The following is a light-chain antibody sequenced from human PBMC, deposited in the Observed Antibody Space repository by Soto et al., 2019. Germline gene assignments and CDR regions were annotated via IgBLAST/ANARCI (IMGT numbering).Light chain of an antibody. J-gene: IGLJ2*01. Sequence: SYELTQPPSVSMSPGQTASITCSGGDLGNRYACWYQQKPGQSPVLVIYLDTKRPSGIPERFSGSNSGNTATLTISGTQAVDEADYYCQAWDDTTGVVFGGGTKVTVL. V-gene: IGLV3-1*01. CDR3: QAWDDTTGVV. CDR2: LDT. CDR1: DLGNRY.